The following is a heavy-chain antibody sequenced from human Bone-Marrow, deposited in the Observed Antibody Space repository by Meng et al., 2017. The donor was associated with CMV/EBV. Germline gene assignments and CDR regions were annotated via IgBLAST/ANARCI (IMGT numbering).Heavy chain of an antibody. V-gene: IGHV1-46*01. CDR1: GYTFTSYY. CDR3: ARSDSSSTPGGDYYYYYGMDV. Sequence: ASVKVSCKASGYTFTSYYMHWVRQAPGQGLEWMGIINPSGGSTSYAQKFQGRVTMTRDTSTSTVYMELSSLRSEDTAVYYCARSDSSSTPGGDYYYYYGMDVWGQGTTVTVSS. J-gene: IGHJ6*02. D-gene: IGHD6-13*01. CDR2: INPSGGST.